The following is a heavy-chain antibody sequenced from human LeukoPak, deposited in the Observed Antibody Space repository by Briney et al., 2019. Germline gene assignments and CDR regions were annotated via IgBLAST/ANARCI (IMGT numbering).Heavy chain of an antibody. J-gene: IGHJ4*02. CDR2: ISASGGST. CDR1: AFTFSSYA. V-gene: IGHV3-23*01. CDR3: AKEGSGGFLYFDY. D-gene: IGHD3-10*01. Sequence: GSLRLACALAAFTFSSYAMSWDRHAPGKGLGWDGAISASGGSTYYADSVKGRFTISRDNSKNTLYLQMNSLRAEDTAVYYCAKEGSGGFLYFDYWGQGTLVTVSS.